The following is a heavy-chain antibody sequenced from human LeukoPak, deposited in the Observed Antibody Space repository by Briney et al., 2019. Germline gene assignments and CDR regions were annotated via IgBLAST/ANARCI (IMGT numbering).Heavy chain of an antibody. CDR1: GYSFTSYW. CDR2: IYPGDSDT. V-gene: IGHV5-51*01. Sequence: LGESLKISCKGSGYSFTSYWIGWVRQMPGKGLEWTGIIYPGDSDTRYSPSFQGQVTISADKSISTAYLQWSSLKASDTAMYYCAIPLYYYDSSGYLLDYWGQGTLVTVSS. J-gene: IGHJ4*02. D-gene: IGHD3-22*01. CDR3: AIPLYYYDSSGYLLDY.